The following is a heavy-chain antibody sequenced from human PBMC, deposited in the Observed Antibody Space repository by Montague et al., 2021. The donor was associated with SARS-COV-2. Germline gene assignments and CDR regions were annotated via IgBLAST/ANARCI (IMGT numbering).Heavy chain of an antibody. CDR1: GFTFSSYA. Sequence: SLRLSCAASGFTFSSYAMHWVRQAPGKGLEWVAVISYDGSNKYYADSVKGRFTISRDNSKNTLYLQMNSLRAEDTAVYYCARAAQKQYVLLWFGELLHDACDIWGQGTMVTVSS. J-gene: IGHJ3*02. V-gene: IGHV3-30-3*01. CDR2: ISYDGSNK. CDR3: ARAAQKQYVLLWFGELLHDACDI. D-gene: IGHD3-10*01.